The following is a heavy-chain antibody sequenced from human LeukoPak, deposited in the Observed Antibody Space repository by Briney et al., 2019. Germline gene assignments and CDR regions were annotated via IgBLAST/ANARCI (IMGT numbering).Heavy chain of an antibody. CDR3: ARSSGSYDGYYGVEV. Sequence: GGSLRLSCGVSEFTFDDYVIHWVRQGPGKGLEWVAAMSWSSGSIAYADSVKGRFNIFRDNAQSSLYLQMNSLRAEDTAFYYCARSSGSYDGYYGVEVWGQGTTVIVSS. CDR1: EFTFDDYV. J-gene: IGHJ6*02. CDR2: MSWSSGSI. V-gene: IGHV3-9*01. D-gene: IGHD6-19*01.